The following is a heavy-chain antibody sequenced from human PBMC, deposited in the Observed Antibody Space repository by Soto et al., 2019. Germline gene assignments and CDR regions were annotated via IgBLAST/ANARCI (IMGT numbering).Heavy chain of an antibody. CDR2: VYHSGST. D-gene: IGHD4-17*01. CDR3: ARFYGDYRNWFDP. Sequence: SETLSLTCVVSGGSISSGSYSWSWIRQPPGKGLEWIGYVYHSGSTYYNPSLRSRVTISVDRSKNQFSLKLSSVTAADTAVYYCARFYGDYRNWFDPWGQGTLVTVSS. J-gene: IGHJ5*02. CDR1: GGSISSGSYS. V-gene: IGHV4-30-2*01.